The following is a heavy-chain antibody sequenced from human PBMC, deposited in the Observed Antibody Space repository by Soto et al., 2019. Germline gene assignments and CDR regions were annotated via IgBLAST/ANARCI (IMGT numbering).Heavy chain of an antibody. D-gene: IGHD2-8*01. J-gene: IGHJ3*02. V-gene: IGHV3-48*02. Sequence: GGSLRLSCAASGFTFSSYSMNWVRQAPGKGLEWVSYISSSSSTIYYADSVKGRFTISRDNAKNSLYLQMNSLRDEDTAVYYCARESMTGYCTNGVCYRNAFDIWGQGTMVTVSS. CDR3: ARESMTGYCTNGVCYRNAFDI. CDR1: GFTFSSYS. CDR2: ISSSSSTI.